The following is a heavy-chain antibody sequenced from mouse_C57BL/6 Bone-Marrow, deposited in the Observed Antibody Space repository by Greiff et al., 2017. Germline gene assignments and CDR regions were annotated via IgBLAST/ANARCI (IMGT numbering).Heavy chain of an antibody. CDR1: GYTFTSYW. CDR2: IYPGSGST. J-gene: IGHJ4*01. Sequence: QVQLQQPGAELVKPGASVKMSCKASGYTFTSYWITWVKQRPGQGLEWIGDIYPGSGSTNYNEKFKSKATLTVDKSSSTAYMQLSSLTSDASAFYYYARDNGSSHGAMDYWGQGTSVTVSS. D-gene: IGHD1-1*01. CDR3: ARDNGSSHGAMDY. V-gene: IGHV1-55*01.